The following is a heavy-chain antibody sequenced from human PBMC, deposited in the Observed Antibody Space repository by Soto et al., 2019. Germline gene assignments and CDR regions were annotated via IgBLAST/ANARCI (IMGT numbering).Heavy chain of an antibody. D-gene: IGHD6-19*01. J-gene: IGHJ4*02. Sequence: GGSLRLSCAASGFTVSSNYMSWVRQAPGKGLEWVSVIYSGGSTYCADSVKGRFTISRDNSKNTLYLQMNSLRAEDTAVYYCARARGPTSYSSGWYWGPYFDYWGQGTLVTVSS. CDR2: IYSGGST. CDR1: GFTVSSNY. CDR3: ARARGPTSYSSGWYWGPYFDY. V-gene: IGHV3-66*01.